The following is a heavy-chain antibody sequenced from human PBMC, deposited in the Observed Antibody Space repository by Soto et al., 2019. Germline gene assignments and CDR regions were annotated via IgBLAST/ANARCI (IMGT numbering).Heavy chain of an antibody. D-gene: IGHD2-15*01. CDR3: ARVRKLPGEYYYMDV. J-gene: IGHJ6*03. Sequence: GASVKVSCKASGGTFSSYTISWVRQAPGQGLEWVGRIIPILGIANYAQKFQGRVTITADKSTSTAYMEPSSLRSEDTAVYYCARVRKLPGEYYYMDVWGKGTTVTVSS. CDR2: IIPILGIA. CDR1: GGTFSSYT. V-gene: IGHV1-69*02.